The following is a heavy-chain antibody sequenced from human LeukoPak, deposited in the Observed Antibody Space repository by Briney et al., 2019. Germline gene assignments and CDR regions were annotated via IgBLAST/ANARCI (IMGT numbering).Heavy chain of an antibody. CDR1: GYTFTSYY. D-gene: IGHD6-19*01. Sequence: ASVKVSCKASGYTFTSYYMHWVRQAPGQGLEWMGIINPTGGSTNYAQKFQGRVTMTRDTSTSTVYMELSSLRSEDTAVYYCARTYSSGWYYFDCWGQGTLVTVSS. V-gene: IGHV1-46*01. CDR3: ARTYSSGWYYFDC. CDR2: INPTGGST. J-gene: IGHJ4*02.